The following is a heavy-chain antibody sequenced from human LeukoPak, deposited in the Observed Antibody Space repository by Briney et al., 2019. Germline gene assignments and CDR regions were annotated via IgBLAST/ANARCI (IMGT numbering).Heavy chain of an antibody. D-gene: IGHD3-22*01. CDR1: GGSFSGYY. J-gene: IGHJ3*02. V-gene: IGHV4-34*01. Sequence: SETLSLTCAVYGGSFSGYYWSWIRQPPGKGLEWIGEINHSGSTNYNPSLKGRVTVSVDTSKNQFSLKLSSVTAADTAVYYCAGMQDYYDSSGYYSDAFDIWGQGTMVTVSS. CDR2: INHSGST. CDR3: AGMQDYYDSSGYYSDAFDI.